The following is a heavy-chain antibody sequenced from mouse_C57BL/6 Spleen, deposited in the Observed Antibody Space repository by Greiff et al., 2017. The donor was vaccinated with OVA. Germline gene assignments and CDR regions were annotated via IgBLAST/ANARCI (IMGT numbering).Heavy chain of an antibody. J-gene: IGHJ2*01. Sequence: VQLQQPGAELVKPGASVKLSCKASGYTFTSYWMHWVMQRPGQGLEWIGMIHPYSGSTNYNEKFKSKATLTLDKSSSTAYMKHSSLTSEDSAVYYCARAGSYYFDYWGKGTTLTVSS. CDR2: IHPYSGST. CDR1: GYTFTSYW. CDR3: ARAGSYYFDY. V-gene: IGHV1-64*01.